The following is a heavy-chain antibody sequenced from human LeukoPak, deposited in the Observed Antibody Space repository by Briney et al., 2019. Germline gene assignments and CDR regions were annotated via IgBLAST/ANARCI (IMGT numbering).Heavy chain of an antibody. V-gene: IGHV3-23*01. CDR3: AKDQRYYYDSSGYYYRANWFDP. D-gene: IGHD3-22*01. J-gene: IGHJ5*02. Sequence: PGGSLRLSCAASGFTFSSYAMSWVRQAPGKGLEWVSAISGSGGSTYYADSAKGRFTISRDNSKNTLYLQMNSLRAEDTAVYYCAKDQRYYYDSSGYYYRANWFDPWGQGTLVTVSS. CDR2: ISGSGGST. CDR1: GFTFSSYA.